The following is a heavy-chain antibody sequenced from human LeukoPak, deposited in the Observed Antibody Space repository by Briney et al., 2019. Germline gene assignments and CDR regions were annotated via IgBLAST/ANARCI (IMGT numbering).Heavy chain of an antibody. CDR3: AKEGSYYYGSGSYFY. D-gene: IGHD3-10*01. CDR1: GFTFSSYA. CDR2: ISYDGSNK. Sequence: PGRSLRLSCAASGFTFSSYAMHWVRQAPGKGLEWVAVISYDGSNKYYADSVKGRFTISRDNSKNTLYLQTNSLRAEDTAVYYCAKEGSYYYGSGSYFYWGQGTLVTVSS. J-gene: IGHJ4*02. V-gene: IGHV3-30-3*01.